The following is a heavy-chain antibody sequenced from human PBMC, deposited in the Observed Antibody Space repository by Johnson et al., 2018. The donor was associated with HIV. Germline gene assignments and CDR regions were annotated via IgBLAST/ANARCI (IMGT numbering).Heavy chain of an antibody. CDR3: ARGDVGAVDI. CDR1: GFTFSGYW. D-gene: IGHD1-26*01. CDR2: IKQDGSER. V-gene: IGHV3-7*01. Sequence: VQLVESGGGVVQPGTSLRLSCVPSGFTFSGYWMTWVRQAPGKGLEWVANIKQDGSERYYVDSLKGRFTISRDNAKNSLYLQMNSLRAEDTAVFHCARGDVGAVDIWGQGTMVTVSA. J-gene: IGHJ3*02.